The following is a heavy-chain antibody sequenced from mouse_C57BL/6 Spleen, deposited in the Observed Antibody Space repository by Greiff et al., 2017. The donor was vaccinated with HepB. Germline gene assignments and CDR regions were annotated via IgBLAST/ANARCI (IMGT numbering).Heavy chain of an antibody. J-gene: IGHJ1*03. CDR1: GYSITSGYY. V-gene: IGHV3-6*01. D-gene: IGHD4-1*01. Sequence: EVKLVESGPGLVKPSQSLSLTCSVTGYSITSGYYWNWIRQFPGNKLEWMGYISYDGSNNYNPSLNNRIAITRDTSKNQFFLKLNSVTTEDTATYYCAREGTNWDHWYFDVWGTGTTVTVSS. CDR2: ISYDGSN. CDR3: AREGTNWDHWYFDV.